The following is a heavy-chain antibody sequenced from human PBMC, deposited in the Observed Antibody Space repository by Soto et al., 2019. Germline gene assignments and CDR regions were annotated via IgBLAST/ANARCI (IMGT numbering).Heavy chain of an antibody. CDR3: ARGTSSSTAATF. V-gene: IGHV1-69*13. J-gene: IGHJ6*02. D-gene: IGHD2-2*01. Sequence: GASVKVSCKASGGTFSSYGISWVRQAPGQGLEWMGGIIPIFGTANYAQKFQDRVTITADESTSTAYMELSSLRSEDTAVYYCARGTSSSTAATFWGQGTTVTVSS. CDR2: IIPIFGTA. CDR1: GGTFSSYG.